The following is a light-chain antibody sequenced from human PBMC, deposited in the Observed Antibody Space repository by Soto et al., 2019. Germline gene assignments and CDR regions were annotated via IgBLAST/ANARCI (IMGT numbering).Light chain of an antibody. CDR2: AAS. Sequence: GDSVSISCRASQNIDNNLHWYQQKPGKAPKLLIYAASSLQSGVPSRFSGSGSGTDFTLTISSLQPEDFATYYCQQSYSTPHTFGQGTRLEIK. V-gene: IGKV1-39*01. J-gene: IGKJ5*01. CDR1: QNIDNN. CDR3: QQSYSTPHT.